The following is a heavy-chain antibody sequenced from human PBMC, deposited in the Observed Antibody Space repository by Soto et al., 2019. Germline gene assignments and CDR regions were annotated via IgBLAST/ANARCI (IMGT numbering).Heavy chain of an antibody. CDR3: ARSSSGWRIDFDY. CDR1: GGTFSSYA. D-gene: IGHD6-19*01. J-gene: IGHJ4*02. CDR2: IIPIFGTT. Sequence: ASVKVSCKASGGTFSSYAISWVRQAPGQGLEWMGGIIPIFGTTNYAQKFQGRVTITADESTSTAYIELSSLRSEDTAVYYCARSSSGWRIDFDYWGQGALVTVSS. V-gene: IGHV1-69*13.